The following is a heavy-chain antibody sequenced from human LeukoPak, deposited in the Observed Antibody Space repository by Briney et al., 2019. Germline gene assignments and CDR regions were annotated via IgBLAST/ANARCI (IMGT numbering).Heavy chain of an antibody. J-gene: IGHJ4*02. Sequence: GESLKISCKGSGYSFTSYWINWLRQMPGKGLEWMGRIDPSDSYTNYSPSFQGHVTISADKSISTAYLQWSSLKAADTAMYYCSRRAYSDYGGFDYWGQGTLVTVSS. D-gene: IGHD5-12*01. CDR1: GYSFTSYW. V-gene: IGHV5-10-1*01. CDR2: IDPSDSYT. CDR3: SRRAYSDYGGFDY.